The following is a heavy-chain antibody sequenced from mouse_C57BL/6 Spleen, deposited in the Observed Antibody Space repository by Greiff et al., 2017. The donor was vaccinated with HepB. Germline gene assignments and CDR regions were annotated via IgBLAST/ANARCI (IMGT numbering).Heavy chain of an antibody. V-gene: IGHV1-50*01. D-gene: IGHD1-1*01. CDR3: APNYYGSSYWYFDV. Sequence: QVQLQQPGAELVKPGASVKLSCKASGYTFTSYWMQWVKQRPGQGLEWIGEIDPSDSYTNYNQKFKGKATLTVDTSSSTAYMQLSSLTSEDSAVYDCAPNYYGSSYWYFDVWGTGTTVTVSS. CDR2: IDPSDSYT. J-gene: IGHJ1*03. CDR1: GYTFTSYW.